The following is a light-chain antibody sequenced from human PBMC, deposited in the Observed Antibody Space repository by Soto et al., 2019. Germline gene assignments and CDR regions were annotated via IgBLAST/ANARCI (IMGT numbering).Light chain of an antibody. CDR1: QTISNF. CDR3: QQTYGTVVS. J-gene: IGKJ4*01. CDR2: VAS. Sequence: EIQMTQSPSSLSASIGDRVTIACRASQTISNFLNWYQQRPGTAPKLLIHVASTLRTGVPLRFSGAGSGTNFSLTISNLQPEDSAIYYCQQTYGTVVSFGGGTKVDIK. V-gene: IGKV1-39*01.